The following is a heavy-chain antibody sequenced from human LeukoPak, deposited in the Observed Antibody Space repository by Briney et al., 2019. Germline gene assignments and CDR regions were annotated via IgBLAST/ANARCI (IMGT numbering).Heavy chain of an antibody. CDR1: GASMSNYY. CDR2: INHSGST. D-gene: IGHD5-18*01. J-gene: IGHJ4*02. Sequence: SETLSLTCNVSGASMSNYYWVWIRQPPGKGLEWIGEINHSGSTNYNPSLKSRVTISVDTSKNQFSLKLSSVTAADTAVYYCARLGRRYSYAVGGDFDYWGQGTLVTVSS. CDR3: ARLGRRYSYAVGGDFDY. V-gene: IGHV4-34*01.